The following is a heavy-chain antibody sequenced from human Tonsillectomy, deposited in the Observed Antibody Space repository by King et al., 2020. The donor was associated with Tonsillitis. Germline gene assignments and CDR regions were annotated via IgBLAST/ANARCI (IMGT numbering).Heavy chain of an antibody. CDR2: IYPGDSDT. CDR3: ASSSAGAGTGFDS. J-gene: IGHJ4*02. Sequence: QLVQSGAEVKKPGESLKISCKGSGYSFTNYRIGWVRQMPGKGLEWMGVIYPGDSDTRYSPSFQGQVTISADKSISTAYLQWSSLKASDTAMYYCASSSAGAGTGFDSWGQGTLVTVSS. D-gene: IGHD6-13*01. CDR1: GYSFTNYR. V-gene: IGHV5-51*01.